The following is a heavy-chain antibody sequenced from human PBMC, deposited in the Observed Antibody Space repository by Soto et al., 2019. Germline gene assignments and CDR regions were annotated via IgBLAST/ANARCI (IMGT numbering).Heavy chain of an antibody. CDR1: GGSISSYY. CDR3: ARDRIAVASNHNWFDP. V-gene: IGHV4-59*01. J-gene: IGHJ5*02. Sequence: SETLSLTCTVSGGSISSYYWSWIRQPPGKGLEWIGYIYYSGSTNYNPSLKSRVTISVDTSKNQFSLKLSSVTAADTAVYYCARDRIAVASNHNWFDPWGQGTLVTVSS. CDR2: IYYSGST. D-gene: IGHD6-19*01.